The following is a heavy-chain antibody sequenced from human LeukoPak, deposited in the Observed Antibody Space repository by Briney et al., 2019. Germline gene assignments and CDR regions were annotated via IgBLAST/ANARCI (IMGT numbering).Heavy chain of an antibody. D-gene: IGHD5-12*01. J-gene: IGHJ4*02. Sequence: GASVKVSCKASGYIFTDYYIQWVRQAPGQSLEWMGWINPDSGGTNYAQKFQGRVTVTRDTSISTAYMELSRLTSDDTAVYYCARLNSGYDYFDYWGQGTLVTVSS. CDR2: INPDSGGT. CDR1: GYIFTDYY. V-gene: IGHV1-2*02. CDR3: ARLNSGYDYFDY.